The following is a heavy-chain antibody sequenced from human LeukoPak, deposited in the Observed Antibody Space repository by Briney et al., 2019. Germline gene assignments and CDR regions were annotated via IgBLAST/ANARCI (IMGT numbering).Heavy chain of an antibody. CDR3: ARDAAAAGPYYYYGMDV. CDR2: ISSSGNTI. J-gene: IGHJ6*02. D-gene: IGHD6-13*01. V-gene: IGHV3-11*01. CDR1: GFTFSDYY. Sequence: GGSLRLSCAASGFTFSDYYMSWIRQAPGKGLEWVSYISSSGNTIYYADSVKGRFTISRDNAKNSLCLQMNSLRAEDTAVYYCARDAAAAGPYYYYGMDVWGQGTTVTVSS.